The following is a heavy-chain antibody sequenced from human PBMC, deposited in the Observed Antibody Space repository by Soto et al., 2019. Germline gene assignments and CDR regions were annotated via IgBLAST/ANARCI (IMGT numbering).Heavy chain of an antibody. CDR2: IRSKAYGGNT. V-gene: IGHV3-49*03. Sequence: GGSLRLSCTASGFTFGDYAMSWFRQAPGKGLEWVGFIRSKAYGGNTEYAALGKGRFTISRDDSKTIASLQMNSLKTEDTAVYYCTRGLSVTTRLWYYYYMDVWGKGTTVTVSS. CDR3: TRGLSVTTRLWYYYYMDV. CDR1: GFTFGDYA. D-gene: IGHD4-4*01. J-gene: IGHJ6*03.